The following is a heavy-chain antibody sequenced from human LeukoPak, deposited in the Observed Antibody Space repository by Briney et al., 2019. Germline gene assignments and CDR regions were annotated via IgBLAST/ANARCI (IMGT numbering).Heavy chain of an antibody. D-gene: IGHD6-19*01. CDR3: ARDSPPSIAVALSGFDL. CDR2: IIPIFGTA. CDR1: GGTFTSYA. V-gene: IGHV1-69*13. J-gene: IGHJ2*01. Sequence: ASGKVSCKASGGTFTSYAISWVGQAPGQGLEWRGGIIPIFGTANYAQKFQGRVTITADESTSTAYMELSSLRSEDTAVYYCARDSPPSIAVALSGFDLWGRGTLVTVSS.